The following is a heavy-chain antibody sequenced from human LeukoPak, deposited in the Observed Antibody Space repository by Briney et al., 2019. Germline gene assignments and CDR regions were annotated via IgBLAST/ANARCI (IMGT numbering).Heavy chain of an antibody. D-gene: IGHD3-3*01. J-gene: IGHJ4*02. CDR1: GFTFSTYA. Sequence: GSLRLSCAASGFTFSTYAMNWVRQAPGKGLEWVSYISSSSNTIYYADSVQGRFTISRDNANNSLYLQMNSLRAEDTAVYYCARDGYDFWSGYPTTVDFWGQGTLVTVSS. V-gene: IGHV3-48*01. CDR2: ISSSSNTI. CDR3: ARDGYDFWSGYPTTVDF.